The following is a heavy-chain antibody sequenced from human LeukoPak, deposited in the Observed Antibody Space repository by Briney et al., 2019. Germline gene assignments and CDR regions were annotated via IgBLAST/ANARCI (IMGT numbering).Heavy chain of an antibody. J-gene: IGHJ3*02. Sequence: PGGSLRLSCAASGFTFSDYYMSWLRQAPGKGLEWVSYISSSSSYTNYADSVKGRFTISRDNAKNSLYLQMNSLRAEDTAVYYCARVRSGRGAFDIWGQGTMVTVSS. CDR2: ISSSSSYT. D-gene: IGHD3-10*01. CDR3: ARVRSGRGAFDI. CDR1: GFTFSDYY. V-gene: IGHV3-11*05.